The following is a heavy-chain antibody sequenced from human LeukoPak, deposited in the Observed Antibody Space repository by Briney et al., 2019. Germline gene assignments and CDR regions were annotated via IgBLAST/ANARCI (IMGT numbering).Heavy chain of an antibody. D-gene: IGHD2-15*01. J-gene: IGHJ4*02. CDR3: AKDIVVGVAATCRFVY. V-gene: IGHV3-23*01. CDR1: GFAFSSDA. CDR2: ISGSGGST. Sequence: GSLRLSCAVSGFAFSSDAMSWVCQPPGKGLDLVSVISGSGGSTYYEDSVKGRFTISRDNYKNTLYLQMNSLGVEDTAVYYCAKDIVVGVAATCRFVYWGQGTLVTVSS.